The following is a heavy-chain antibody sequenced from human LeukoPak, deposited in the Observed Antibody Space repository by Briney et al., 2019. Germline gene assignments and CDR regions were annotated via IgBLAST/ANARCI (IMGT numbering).Heavy chain of an antibody. V-gene: IGHV1-18*04. CDR2: ITTYNGNT. Sequence: ASVKVSCKASNYTFTSYTITWVRQAPGQGLEWMGWITTYNGNTNYAQRLQGRVTMTTDTSTSTAYMELRSLRSDDTATYYCATLTNARFGSVKWGQGTLVSVSS. CDR3: ATLTNARFGSVK. D-gene: IGHD3-10*01. J-gene: IGHJ4*02. CDR1: NYTFTSYT.